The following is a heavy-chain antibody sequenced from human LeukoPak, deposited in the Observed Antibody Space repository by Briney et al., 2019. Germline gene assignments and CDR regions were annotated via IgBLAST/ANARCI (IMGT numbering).Heavy chain of an antibody. CDR1: GFTFSRYW. Sequence: GGSLRLSCAASGFTFSRYWMHWVRQAPGKGLVWVSRINRDGTTTDYADSVKGRFTISRDNAKNSLYLQMNSLRAEDTALYYCARDQLLWFGELTTNWFDPWGQGTLVTVSS. D-gene: IGHD3-10*01. CDR2: INRDGTTT. V-gene: IGHV3-74*01. CDR3: ARDQLLWFGELTTNWFDP. J-gene: IGHJ5*02.